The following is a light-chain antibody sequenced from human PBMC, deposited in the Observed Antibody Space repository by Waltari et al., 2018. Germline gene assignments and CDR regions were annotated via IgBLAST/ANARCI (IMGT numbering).Light chain of an antibody. CDR3: QQYNRWPPLP. Sequence: EVVMTQSPATLSVSPGERATLSCRASQSIATDLAWYQHKPGQAPRLLIYHASTRATAIPTRFRGSGSGTDFTLTISGLQSEDSAVYYCQQYNRWPPLPFGGGTKVEI. V-gene: IGKV3D-15*01. J-gene: IGKJ4*01. CDR1: QSIATD. CDR2: HAS.